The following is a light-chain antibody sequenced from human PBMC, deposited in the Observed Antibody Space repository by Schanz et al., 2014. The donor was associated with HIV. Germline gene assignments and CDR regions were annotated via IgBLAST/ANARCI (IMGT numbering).Light chain of an antibody. J-gene: IGLJ2*01. CDR1: SSNIGSNT. CDR2: SNN. Sequence: QSVLTQPPSASGTPGQRVTISCSGSSSNIGSNTVNWYQQLPGTAPKLLIYSNNQRPSGVPDRFSGSKSGTSASLAISGLQAEDEADYYCQSYDKSLRGPHVFGGGTKLTVL. V-gene: IGLV1-44*01. CDR3: QSYDKSLRGPHV.